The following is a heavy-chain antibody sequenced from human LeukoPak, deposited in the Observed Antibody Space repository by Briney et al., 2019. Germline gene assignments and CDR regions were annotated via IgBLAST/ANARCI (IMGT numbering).Heavy chain of an antibody. Sequence: SETLSLTRPVSGVSISSRNSYWGWLRQPPGKGREWIGSIYYSGNTYYTASLKRQVSISIDTSNNQFHLRLTYLTAADTAMYYCARQPGSGLFILPGGRGTLVTVST. CDR3: ARQPGSGLFILP. J-gene: IGHJ4*02. CDR2: IYYSGNT. CDR1: GVSISSRNSY. V-gene: IGHV4-39*01. D-gene: IGHD3/OR15-3a*01.